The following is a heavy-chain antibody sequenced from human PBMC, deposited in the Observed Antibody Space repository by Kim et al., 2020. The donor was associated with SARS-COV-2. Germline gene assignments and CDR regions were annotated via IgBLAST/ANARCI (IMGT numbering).Heavy chain of an antibody. J-gene: IGHJ4*01. CDR3: ARDPYNWNYPSLGFDY. D-gene: IGHD1-7*01. CDR2: IYHSGST. CDR1: GYSISSGYY. Sequence: SETLSLTCTVSGYSISSGYYWGWIRQPPGKGLEWIGSIYHSGSTYYNPSLKSRVTISVDTSKNQFSLKLSSVTAADTAVYYCARDPYNWNYPSLGFDYWG. V-gene: IGHV4-38-2*02.